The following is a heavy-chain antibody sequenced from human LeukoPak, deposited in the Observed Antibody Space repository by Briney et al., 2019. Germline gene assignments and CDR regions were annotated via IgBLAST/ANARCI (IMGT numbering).Heavy chain of an antibody. D-gene: IGHD4-23*01. J-gene: IGHJ4*02. CDR3: ASWEYGGNSVFDY. CDR2: IKQDGSEK. CDR1: GFTFSSYW. V-gene: IGHV3-7*01. Sequence: GGSLRLSCAASGFTFSSYWMSWVRQAPGKGLEWVANIKQDGSEKYYVDSVKSRFTISRDNAKNSLYLQMNSLRAEDTAVYYCASWEYGGNSVFDYWGQGTLVTVSS.